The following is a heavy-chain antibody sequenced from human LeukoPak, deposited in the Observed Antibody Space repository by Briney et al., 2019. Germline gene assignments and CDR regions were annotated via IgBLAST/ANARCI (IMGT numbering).Heavy chain of an antibody. D-gene: IGHD6-19*01. J-gene: IGHJ4*02. V-gene: IGHV3-33*06. CDR2: IWYDGRNK. CDR3: AKDSVAGLYDY. Sequence: PGGSLRLSCAASGFTFSSYGMHWVRQAPGKGLEWVAVIWYDGRNKYYADSVKGRFTISRDNSKNTLYLQMNSLRAEDTAVYYCAKDSVAGLYDYWGQGPLVTVSS. CDR1: GFTFSSYG.